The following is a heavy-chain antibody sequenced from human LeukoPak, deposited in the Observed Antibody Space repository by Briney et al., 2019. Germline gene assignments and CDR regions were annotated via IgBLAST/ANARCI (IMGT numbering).Heavy chain of an antibody. J-gene: IGHJ4*02. D-gene: IGHD6-19*01. CDR1: GFTFSDYG. CDR2: ISYDGSNK. Sequence: GGSLRLSCAASGFTFSDYGMHWVRQAPGKGLEWVAVISYDGSNKYYADSVKGRFTISRDNSQNTLYLQMNSLRTEDTAVYYCAKVRWDNSGWYYLDYWGQGTLVTVSS. CDR3: AKVRWDNSGWYYLDY. V-gene: IGHV3-30*18.